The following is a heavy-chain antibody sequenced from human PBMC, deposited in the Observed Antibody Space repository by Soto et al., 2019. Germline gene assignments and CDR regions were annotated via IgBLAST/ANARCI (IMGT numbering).Heavy chain of an antibody. Sequence: PGGSLRLSCAASGFTFSSYAMHWVRQAPGKGLEWVAVISYDGSNKYYADSVKGRFTISRDNSKNTLYLQMNSLRAEDTAVYYCARAYSSSWYFDYWGQGTLVTVSS. CDR2: ISYDGSNK. D-gene: IGHD6-13*01. CDR1: GFTFSSYA. V-gene: IGHV3-30-3*01. J-gene: IGHJ4*02. CDR3: ARAYSSSWYFDY.